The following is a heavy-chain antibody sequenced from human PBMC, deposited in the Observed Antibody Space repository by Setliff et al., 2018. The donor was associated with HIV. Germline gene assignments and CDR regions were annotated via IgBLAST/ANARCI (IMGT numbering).Heavy chain of an antibody. D-gene: IGHD6-19*01. CDR3: WSGYTSGR. V-gene: IGHV3-7*01. CDR1: GFTFSDYW. J-gene: IGHJ4*02. Sequence: PGGSLRLSCAASGFTFSDYWMSWVRQAPGKGLEWVANIKQDGTDKYYVDSVRGRFTISRDNARNSLFLQMNSLRVEDTAVYYCWSGYTSGRWGQGTLVTVSS. CDR2: IKQDGTDK.